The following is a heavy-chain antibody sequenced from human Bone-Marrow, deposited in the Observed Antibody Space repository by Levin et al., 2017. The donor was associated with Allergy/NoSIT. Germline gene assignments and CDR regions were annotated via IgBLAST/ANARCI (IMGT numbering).Heavy chain of an antibody. CDR1: EGSMNNYY. V-gene: IGHV4-4*07. CDR2: VFLTGTT. Sequence: PSETLSLTCTVSEGSMNNYYWSWIRQSAGKGPEWIGRVFLTGTTNYNPSLKSRVTISVDTSKNQFSLKLTSVTAADTAVYFCARDTGYGNNYYFDLWGRGTLITVSS. J-gene: IGHJ2*01. CDR3: ARDTGYGNNYYFDL. D-gene: IGHD4-17*01.